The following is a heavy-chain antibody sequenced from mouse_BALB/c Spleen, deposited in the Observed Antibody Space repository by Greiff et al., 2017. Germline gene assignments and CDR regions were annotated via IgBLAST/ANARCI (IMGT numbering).Heavy chain of an antibody. CDR1: GYTFTSYW. V-gene: IGHV1S22*01. J-gene: IGHJ4*01. Sequence: LKQPGSELVRPGASVKLSCKASGYTFTSYWMHWVKQRHGQGLEWIGNIYPGSGSTNYDEKFKSKGTLTVDTSSSTAYMHLSSLTSEDSAVYYCTRSEYGYDNAMDYWGQGTSVTVSS. CDR3: TRSEYGYDNAMDY. D-gene: IGHD2-2*01. CDR2: IYPGSGST.